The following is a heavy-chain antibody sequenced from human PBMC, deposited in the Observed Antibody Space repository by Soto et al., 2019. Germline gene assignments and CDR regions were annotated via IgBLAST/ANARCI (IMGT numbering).Heavy chain of an antibody. D-gene: IGHD2-21*02. Sequence: TLSLTCGVSGVSIDSGYWWGWVRQPPGKALEWLALIYWDDDKRYSPSLRSRLTITKDTSKNQVVLTMTNMDPVDTATYYCIQSRCGGDCLQSYASYYYYGMDVWGQGTTVPVSS. CDR2: IYWDDDK. J-gene: IGHJ6*02. CDR3: IQSRCGGDCLQSYASYYYYGMDV. CDR1: GVSIDSGYW. V-gene: IGHV2-5*02.